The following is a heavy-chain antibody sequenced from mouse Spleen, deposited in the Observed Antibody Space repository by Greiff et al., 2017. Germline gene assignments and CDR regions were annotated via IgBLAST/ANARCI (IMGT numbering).Heavy chain of an antibody. CDR2: IDPSDSYT. CDR1: GYTFTSYW. CDR3: SREYGGY. Sequence: VQLQQPGAELVKPGTSVKLSCKASGYTFTSYWMQWVKQRPGQGLEWIGEIDPSDSYTNYNQKFKGKATLTVDTSSSTAYMQLSSLTSEDSAVYYCSREYGGYWGQGTSVTVSS. J-gene: IGHJ4*01. D-gene: IGHD2-10*02. V-gene: IGHV1-50*01.